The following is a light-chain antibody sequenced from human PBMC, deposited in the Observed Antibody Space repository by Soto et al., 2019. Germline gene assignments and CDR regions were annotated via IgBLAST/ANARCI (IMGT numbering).Light chain of an antibody. CDR3: QQYDNWPRT. CDR2: DAS. J-gene: IGKJ1*01. CDR1: QSVRSN. V-gene: IGKV3-15*01. Sequence: EKVMTQSPATLSVSPGERATLSCRASQSVRSNLAWYQQKPGQPPRLLIYDASTRATGIPSRFSGSGSGTEFTLTISSLKSEDFAVYYCQQYDNWPRTVGQGTKV.